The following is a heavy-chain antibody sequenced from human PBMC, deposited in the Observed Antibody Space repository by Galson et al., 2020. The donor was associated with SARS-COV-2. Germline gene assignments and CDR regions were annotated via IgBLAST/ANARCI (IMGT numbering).Heavy chain of an antibody. CDR3: ARIPPPFTTSSYYFDF. J-gene: IGHJ4*01. V-gene: IGHV3-48*03. Sequence: GESLKISCAASGFIFSDYDMTWVRQPPGKGLEWLSYISSDPRTIFYADSLEGRFTISRDNAKPSVYLQMNNLRADDTAIYYCARIPPPFTTSSYYFDFWGQGTLVTVSS. D-gene: IGHD3-3*01. CDR1: GFIFSDYD. CDR2: ISSDPRTI.